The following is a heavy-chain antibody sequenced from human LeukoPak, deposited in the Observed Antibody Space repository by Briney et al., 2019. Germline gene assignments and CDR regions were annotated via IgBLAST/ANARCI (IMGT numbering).Heavy chain of an antibody. D-gene: IGHD2-15*01. CDR3: AKDGRECSGETCRSYYYHYGMDV. CDR1: GFAFRSYG. Sequence: GGSLTLSCEASGFAFRSYGMHWVRQPPGKGLEWVAVMSSDGSTKYHSDSVKGRFTISRDKPENTLYRQMNSLRVEDTAVYYCAKDGRECSGETCRSYYYHYGMDVWGRGTTVTVSS. CDR2: MSSDGSTK. V-gene: IGHV3-30*02. J-gene: IGHJ6*02.